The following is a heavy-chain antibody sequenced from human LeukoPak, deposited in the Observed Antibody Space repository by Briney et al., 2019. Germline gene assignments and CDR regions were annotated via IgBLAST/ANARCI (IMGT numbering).Heavy chain of an antibody. V-gene: IGHV4-34*01. D-gene: IGHD6-13*01. CDR3: ARGARVTYVAAAGPFRY. J-gene: IGHJ4*02. Sequence: PSETLSLTCAVYGGSFSGYYWSWIRQPPGKGLEWIGEINHSGSTNYNPSLKSRVTISVDTSKNQFSLKLSSVTAADTAVYYCARGARVTYVAAAGPFRYWGQGTLVTVSS. CDR1: GGSFSGYY. CDR2: INHSGST.